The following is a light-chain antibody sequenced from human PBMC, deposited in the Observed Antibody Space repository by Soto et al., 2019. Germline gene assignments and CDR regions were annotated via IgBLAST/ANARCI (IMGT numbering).Light chain of an antibody. CDR3: LQYNNLWA. J-gene: IGKJ1*01. V-gene: IGKV3-15*01. CDR1: KNIYSI. Sequence: TLITRSPAPLSLSPSSRATFSGTARKNIYSIIAWHQKRPRQPHSLLKDRASTRATGPSARCSGSASGTESTPTISRLQYEDFAVYSCLQYNNLWAFGQGTKVDIK. CDR2: RAS.